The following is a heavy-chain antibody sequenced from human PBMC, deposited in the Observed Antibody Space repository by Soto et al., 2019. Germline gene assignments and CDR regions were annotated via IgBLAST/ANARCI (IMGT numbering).Heavy chain of an antibody. CDR2: VYYTGDT. D-gene: IGHD2-15*01. Sequence: QVQLQQSGPRLVKPSETLSLTCTVSSGPDRSHNWGWIRQPPGRGLEWSGYVYYTGDTAYNPSLRGRVTISADTSTNDISLTLNSVTDADTAVYYCVRQGIDSLHGLVDVWGQGTTVSVSS. CDR1: SGPDRSHN. J-gene: IGHJ6*02. CDR3: VRQGIDSLHGLVDV. V-gene: IGHV4-59*08.